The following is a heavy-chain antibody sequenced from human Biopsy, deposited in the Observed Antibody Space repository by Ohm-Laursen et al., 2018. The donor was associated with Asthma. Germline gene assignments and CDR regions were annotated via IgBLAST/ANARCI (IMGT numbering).Heavy chain of an antibody. CDR2: ISSSSSTI. CDR3: ARFKRGYSYGYAGAFDY. D-gene: IGHD5-18*01. Sequence: GSLRLSCSASGFTFSSYSMNWVRQAPGKGLEWVSYISSSSSTIYYADSVKGRFTISRDNAKNSLYLQMNSLRDEDTAVYYCARFKRGYSYGYAGAFDYWGQGALVTVSS. V-gene: IGHV3-48*02. J-gene: IGHJ4*02. CDR1: GFTFSSYS.